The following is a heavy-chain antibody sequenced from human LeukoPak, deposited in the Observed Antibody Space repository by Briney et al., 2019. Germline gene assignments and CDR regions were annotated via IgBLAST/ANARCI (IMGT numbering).Heavy chain of an antibody. V-gene: IGHV1-3*01. CDR3: ARGIWSDHLVAYFLDS. J-gene: IGHJ4*02. CDR1: GYTFTSYD. Sequence: ASVKVSCKASGYTFTSYDINWVRQATGQGLEWMGWINAGNGDRKYSQKLQDRVTINRDTSASTVYMELSSLRSEDTAVYYCARGIWSDHLVAYFLDSWGQGTLVTVSS. D-gene: IGHD5-12*01. CDR2: INAGNGDR.